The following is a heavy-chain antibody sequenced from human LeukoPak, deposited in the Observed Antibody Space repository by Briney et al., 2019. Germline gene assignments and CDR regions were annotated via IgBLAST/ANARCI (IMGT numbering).Heavy chain of an antibody. Sequence: SVKVSCKASGGTFSSYAISWVRQAPGQGLEWMGGIIPIFGTANYAQKFQGRVTITADESTSTAYMELSSLRSEDTAVYYCARDLYGGKGDRDHWGQGTLVTVSS. CDR3: ARDLYGGKGDRDH. D-gene: IGHD4-23*01. CDR2: IIPIFGTA. CDR1: GGTFSSYA. V-gene: IGHV1-69*13. J-gene: IGHJ4*02.